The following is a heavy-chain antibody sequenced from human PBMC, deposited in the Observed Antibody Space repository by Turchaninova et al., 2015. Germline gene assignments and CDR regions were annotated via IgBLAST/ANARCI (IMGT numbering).Heavy chain of an antibody. J-gene: IGHJ4*02. CDR1: GYTFTSYG. D-gene: IGHD3-22*01. CDR2: ISAYNGNT. V-gene: IGHV1-18*01. Sequence: GASVKVSCKASGYTFTSYGISWVRQAPGQGLEWMGWISAYNGNTNYAQKLQGRVTMTTDTPTSTAYMGLRSLRSYDTAGYYCASEGYYSDSSAPEYWGQGTLVTVPS. CDR3: ASEGYYSDSSAPEY.